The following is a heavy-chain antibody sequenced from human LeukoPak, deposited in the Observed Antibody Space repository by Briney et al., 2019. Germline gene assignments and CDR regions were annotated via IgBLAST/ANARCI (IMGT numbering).Heavy chain of an antibody. CDR2: INTNTGNP. Sequence: ASVKVSCKASGYTFTSYAMNWVRQAPGQGLEWMGWINTNTGNPTYAQGFTGRFVFSLGTSVSTAYLQISSLKAEDTAVYYCAGDRRVRGVLRWFDPWGQGTLVTVSS. CDR3: AGDRRVRGVLRWFDP. J-gene: IGHJ5*02. V-gene: IGHV7-4-1*02. CDR1: GYTFTSYA. D-gene: IGHD3-10*01.